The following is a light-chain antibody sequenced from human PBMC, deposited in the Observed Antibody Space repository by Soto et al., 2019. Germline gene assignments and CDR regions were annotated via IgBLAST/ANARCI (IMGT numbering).Light chain of an antibody. Sequence: QLVLTQSPSASASLGASVRLTCTLSSGYDNYAIAWHQQQPEKGPRYLMKLNTDGRQTKGDGIPERFSGSRSGAERYLTISSLQSEDEADYYCQTWGTGIPVVFGGGTKLTVL. CDR2: LNTDGRQ. J-gene: IGLJ2*01. V-gene: IGLV4-69*01. CDR3: QTWGTGIPVV. CDR1: SGYDNYA.